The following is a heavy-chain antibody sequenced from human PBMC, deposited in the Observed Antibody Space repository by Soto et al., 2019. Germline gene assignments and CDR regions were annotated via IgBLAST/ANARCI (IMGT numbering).Heavy chain of an antibody. J-gene: IGHJ1*01. Sequence: QVQLVESGGGGVSLGRPLSLSLAAPGLTFGTFAMHGVGQAPGKGLGWVAVISYDGSNKYYADSVKGRFTISRDNSKNTLYLQMNSLRVEDTAVYYCARDFNRVQSGYFQHWGQGTLVTVSS. CDR3: ARDFNRVQSGYFQH. D-gene: IGHD1-26*01. CDR2: ISYDGSNK. CDR1: GLTFGTFA. V-gene: IGHV3-30-3*01.